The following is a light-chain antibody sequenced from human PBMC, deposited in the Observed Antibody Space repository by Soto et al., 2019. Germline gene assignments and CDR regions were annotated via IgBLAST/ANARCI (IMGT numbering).Light chain of an antibody. CDR2: AAA. J-gene: IGKJ4*01. CDR1: ESISSN. V-gene: IGKV3-15*01. CDR3: QMYNNWVGI. Sequence: EIAMTISPDIQSVAPWKIVDLSFRPNESISSNLAWYQQKPGRAPRLLIYAAATRATGVPARFSGRGSGADVTLTIYSLQSEDVAVYYWQMYNNWVGIFGVGTKVDIK.